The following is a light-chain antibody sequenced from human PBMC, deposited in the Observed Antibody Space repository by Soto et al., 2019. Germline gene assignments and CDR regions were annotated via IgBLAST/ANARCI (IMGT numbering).Light chain of an antibody. J-gene: IGKJ1*01. Sequence: DIQMTQSPSTLSASVGDRVTITCRASQSISSWLAWYQQKPGKAPKLLIYDASSLESGVPSRFSGSGSGAESTLTISSLQTDDFATYYCQQYNSYSTFGQGTKVEIK. CDR1: QSISSW. V-gene: IGKV1-5*01. CDR3: QQYNSYST. CDR2: DAS.